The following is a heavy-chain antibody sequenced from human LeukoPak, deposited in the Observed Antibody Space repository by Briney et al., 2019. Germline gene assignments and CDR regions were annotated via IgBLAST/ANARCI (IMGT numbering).Heavy chain of an antibody. CDR3: ARPDTAMVPHYFDY. CDR2: IIPIFGTA. D-gene: IGHD5-18*01. V-gene: IGHV1-69*05. CDR1: GGTFSSYA. Sequence: SVKVSCKASGGTFSSYAISWVRQAPGQGLEWMGGIIPIFGTANYAQKFQGRVTITTDESTSTAYMELSSLRSEDTAVYYCARPDTAMVPHYFDYWGHGTLVTVSS. J-gene: IGHJ4*01.